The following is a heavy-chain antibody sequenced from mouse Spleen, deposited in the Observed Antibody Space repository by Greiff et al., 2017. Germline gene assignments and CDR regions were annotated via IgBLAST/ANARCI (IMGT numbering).Heavy chain of an antibody. CDR1: GFNIKDDY. Sequence: EVKVVESGAELVRPGASVKLSCTASGFNIKDDYMHWVKQRPEQGLEWIGWIDPENGDTEYASKFQGKATITADTSSNTAYLQLSSLTSEDTAVYYCTTLDAMDYWGQGTSVTVSS. V-gene: IGHV14-4*01. J-gene: IGHJ4*01. CDR3: TTLDAMDY. CDR2: IDPENGDT.